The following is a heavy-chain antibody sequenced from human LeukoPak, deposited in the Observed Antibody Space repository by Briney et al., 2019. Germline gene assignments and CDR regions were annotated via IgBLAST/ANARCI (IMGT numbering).Heavy chain of an antibody. CDR1: GGSISSGDYY. Sequence: SETLSLTCTVSGGSISSGDYYWSWIRQPPGKGLGWIGYIYYSGSTYYNPSLKSRVTISVDTPKNQFSLKLSSVTAADTAVYYCASTYSYGYPNFGGQGTLVTVSS. V-gene: IGHV4-30-4*01. CDR2: IYYSGST. J-gene: IGHJ4*02. CDR3: ASTYSYGYPNF. D-gene: IGHD5-18*01.